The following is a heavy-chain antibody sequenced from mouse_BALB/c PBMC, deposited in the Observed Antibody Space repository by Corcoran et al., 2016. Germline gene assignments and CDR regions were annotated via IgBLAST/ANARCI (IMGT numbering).Heavy chain of an antibody. CDR3: LFTVVAGDAMDY. V-gene: IGHV14-3*02. D-gene: IGHD1-1*01. CDR2: IDPANGNT. Sequence: EVQLQQSGAELVKPGASVKLSCTASGFNIKDTYMHWVKQRPEQGLEWIGRIDPANGNTKYDPKFQGKATITADTSSNTAYLQLSSLTSEDTAVYYCLFTVVAGDAMDYWGQGTSVTVSS. J-gene: IGHJ4*01. CDR1: GFNIKDTY.